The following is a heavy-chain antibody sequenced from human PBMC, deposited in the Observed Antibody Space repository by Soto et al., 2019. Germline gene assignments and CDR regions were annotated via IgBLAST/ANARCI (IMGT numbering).Heavy chain of an antibody. V-gene: IGHV2-5*01. D-gene: IGHD6-25*01. CDR3: AYRVGSRGSFDY. CDR2: IYWNDDK. Sequence: QITLKESGPTLVKPTQTLTLTCTFSGFSLTTSGVSVGWIRQPPGKALEWLASIYWNDDKRYSPSLKSRLTLTTDNTKQQVVLTMTNMDPVDTATYYCAYRVGSRGSFDYWGQGTLVTVSS. CDR1: GFSLTTSGVS. J-gene: IGHJ4*02.